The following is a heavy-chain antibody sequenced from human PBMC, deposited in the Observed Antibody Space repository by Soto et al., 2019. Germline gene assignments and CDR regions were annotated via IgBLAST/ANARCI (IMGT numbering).Heavy chain of an antibody. Sequence: ETLSLTCTVSGGSISSSSYYWGWIRQPPGKGLEWIGSIYYSGSTYYNPSLKSRVTISVDTSKNQFSLKLSSVTAADTAVYYCARQTGDTRPHFDYWGQGTLVTVSS. CDR1: GGSISSSSYY. J-gene: IGHJ4*02. CDR2: IYYSGST. V-gene: IGHV4-39*01. D-gene: IGHD7-27*01. CDR3: ARQTGDTRPHFDY.